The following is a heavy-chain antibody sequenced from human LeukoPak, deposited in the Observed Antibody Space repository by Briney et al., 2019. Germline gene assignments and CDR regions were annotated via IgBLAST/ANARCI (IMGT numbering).Heavy chain of an antibody. D-gene: IGHD3-3*01. CDR3: ARASYYDFWSGYYNY. CDR1: GFTFSSYS. CDR2: ISSSSSYI. J-gene: IGHJ4*02. Sequence: PGGSLRLSCAASGFTFSSYSMNWVRQAPGKGPEWVSSISSSSSYIYYADSVKGRFTISRDNAKNSLYLQMNSLRAEDTAVYYCARASYYDFWSGYYNYWGQGTLVTVSS. V-gene: IGHV3-21*01.